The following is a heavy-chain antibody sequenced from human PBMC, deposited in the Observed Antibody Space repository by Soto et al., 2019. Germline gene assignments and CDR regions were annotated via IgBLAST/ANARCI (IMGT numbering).Heavy chain of an antibody. CDR1: GFTFSNYV. D-gene: IGHD3-3*01. CDR3: ARVQIQRLENIFDY. J-gene: IGHJ4*02. Sequence: EVQLLESGGGLVQPGGPLRLSCTASGFTFSNYVMSWVRQAPGRGLEWVSAISGRGISTFYADSVKGRFIISRDNSENTLYLQLNSLKGEDTAVYFCARVQIQRLENIFDYWGQGTLVTVSS. V-gene: IGHV3-23*01. CDR2: ISGRGIST.